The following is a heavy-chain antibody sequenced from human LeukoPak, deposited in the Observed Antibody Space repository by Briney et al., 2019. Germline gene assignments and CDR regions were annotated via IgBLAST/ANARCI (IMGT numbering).Heavy chain of an antibody. CDR2: IDPNSGGT. V-gene: IGHV1-2*02. CDR3: AREYSMDYFRGPFDAFDI. Sequence: ASVKVSCKASGYTFTSYGISWVRQAPGQGLEWMGWIDPNSGGTNYAQKFEGRVTMNRDTSISTAYMDLSRLRSDDTAVYYCAREYSMDYFRGPFDAFDIWGQGTMVTVSS. J-gene: IGHJ3*02. CDR1: GYTFTSYG. D-gene: IGHD3-10*01.